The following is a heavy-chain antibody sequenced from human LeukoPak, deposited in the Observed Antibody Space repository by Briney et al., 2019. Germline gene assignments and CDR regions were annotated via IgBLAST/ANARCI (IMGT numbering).Heavy chain of an antibody. V-gene: IGHV3-74*01. CDR2: INGDGSKT. CDR3: ARPPDILTGKNWFDP. Sequence: GPLRLSCAASGFTFSTYWMHWVRQAPGKGLVWVSRINGDGSKTDYADSVKGRITISRDNAKNTLYLQMNSLRVEDTAVYYCARPPDILTGKNWFDPWGQGTLVTVSS. D-gene: IGHD3-9*01. J-gene: IGHJ5*02. CDR1: GFTFSTYW.